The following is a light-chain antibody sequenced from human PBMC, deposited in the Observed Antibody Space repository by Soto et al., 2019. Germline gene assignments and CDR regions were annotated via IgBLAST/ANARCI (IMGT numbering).Light chain of an antibody. CDR3: QQRSNWQRT. CDR2: DAS. Sequence: EIVLTQSPATLSLSPGERATLSCRASQSVSSYLAWFQQKPGQAPRLLIYDASNRATGIPARFSGSGSGTDFTLTISSLEPEDFAVYYCQQRSNWQRTFGQGNKVEIK. V-gene: IGKV3-11*01. CDR1: QSVSSY. J-gene: IGKJ1*01.